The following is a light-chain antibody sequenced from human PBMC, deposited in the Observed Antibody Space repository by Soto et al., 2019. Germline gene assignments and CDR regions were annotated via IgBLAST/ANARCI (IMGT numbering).Light chain of an antibody. CDR1: QGISSY. J-gene: IGKJ2*01. V-gene: IGKV1-9*01. CDR2: AAS. Sequence: DIQLTQSPSFLSASVGDRVTITCRASQGISSYLAWYQRKPGKAPKLLIYAASTLQSGVPSRFSGSGSGTEFTLTISSLQPEDFATYYCQHLNSYPYTFGQGTKLEIK. CDR3: QHLNSYPYT.